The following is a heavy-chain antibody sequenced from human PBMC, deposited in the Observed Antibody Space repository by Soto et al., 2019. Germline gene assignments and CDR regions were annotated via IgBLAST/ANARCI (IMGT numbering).Heavy chain of an antibody. Sequence: QVQLQEAGPGGVQPSGTLSLTCSVSGDSISSFNWWTWVRQSPGKGLEWIGETIYGGGGTNYNPSXQXXVTIPLDLSQNQFSLKRTSVTAADTAIYYCACCRHSYKIDFWGQGTLVALSS. CDR1: GDSISSFNW. D-gene: IGHD1-1*01. J-gene: IGHJ4*02. V-gene: IGHV4-4*02. CDR2: IYGGGGT. CDR3: ACCRHSYKIDF.